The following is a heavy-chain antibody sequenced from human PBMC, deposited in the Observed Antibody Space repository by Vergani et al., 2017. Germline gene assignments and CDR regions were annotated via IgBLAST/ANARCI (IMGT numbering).Heavy chain of an antibody. D-gene: IGHD2-21*02. CDR2: IIPVLGKT. CDR1: GATFRSNT. CDR3: ARDPRGYGGDPEDYYYGMDV. V-gene: IGHV1-69*08. Sequence: QVQLVQSGAEVKKPGSSVKVSCKASGATFRSNTISWVRQVPGQGLEWMGMIIPVLGKTKYAQDFQVRLTITADTSTSTAYMELTSLRSQDTAVYYCARDPRGYGGDPEDYYYGMDVWGQGTTVTVSS. J-gene: IGHJ6*02.